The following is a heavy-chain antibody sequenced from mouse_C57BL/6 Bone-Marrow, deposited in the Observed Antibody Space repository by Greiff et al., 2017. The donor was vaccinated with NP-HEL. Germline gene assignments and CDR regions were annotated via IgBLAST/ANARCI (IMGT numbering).Heavy chain of an antibody. CDR2: LWSDAST. CDR3: ARHDGRAWFAY. D-gene: IGHD2-3*01. CDR1: GFSLTSFG. V-gene: IGHV2-6-1*01. Sequence: VQLKESGPGLVAPSQILSTTCTVPGFSLTSFGVHWVRQPPGTGLEWLVVLWSDASTTYNSALKSRRSISKDNAKSQVFVKMNSLQTDDTAIYYCARHDGRAWFAYWGQGTLVTVSA. J-gene: IGHJ3*01.